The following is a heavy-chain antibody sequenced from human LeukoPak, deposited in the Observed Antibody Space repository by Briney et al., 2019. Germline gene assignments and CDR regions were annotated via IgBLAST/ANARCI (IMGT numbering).Heavy chain of an antibody. CDR3: AKDQCTRASCDGYPGH. Sequence: GGSLRLSCAASGFTFSSYGMHWVRQAPGKGLEWVAFIHFDGSPKYSGDSVKGRFTASRDNSKNTLYLQMNSLRPEDTAVYYCAKDQCTRASCDGYPGHWGQGTLVTVPS. CDR1: GFTFSSYG. J-gene: IGHJ4*02. D-gene: IGHD2-2*03. CDR2: IHFDGSPK. V-gene: IGHV3-30*02.